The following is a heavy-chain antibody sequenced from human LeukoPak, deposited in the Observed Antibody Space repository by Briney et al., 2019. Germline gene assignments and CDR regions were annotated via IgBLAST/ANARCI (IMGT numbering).Heavy chain of an antibody. CDR1: GGSFSGYY. CDR2: INHSGST. J-gene: IGHJ4*02. CDR3: ARGVRTYYYDSSGYYFVPPYYFDY. Sequence: PSETLSLTCAVYGGSFSGYYWSWIRQPPGKGLEWIGEINHSGSTNYNPSLKSRVTISVGTSKNQFSLKLSSVTAADTAVYYCARGVRTYYYDSSGYYFVPPYYFDYWGQGTLVTVSS. D-gene: IGHD3-22*01. V-gene: IGHV4-34*01.